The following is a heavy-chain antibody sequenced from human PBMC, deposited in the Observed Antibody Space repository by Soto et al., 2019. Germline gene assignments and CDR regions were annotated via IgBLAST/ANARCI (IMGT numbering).Heavy chain of an antibody. CDR3: AKDQLAYRSSWYPLRY. CDR1: GFTFSSYA. CDR2: ISGSGGST. Sequence: EVQLLESGGGLVQPGGSLRLSCAASGFTFSSYAMSWVRQAPGKGLEWVSAISGSGGSTYYADSVKGRFTISRDNSKITLYLRMNSLRAEDTAVYYCAKDQLAYRSSWYPLRYWGQGTLVTVSS. J-gene: IGHJ4*02. D-gene: IGHD6-13*01. V-gene: IGHV3-23*01.